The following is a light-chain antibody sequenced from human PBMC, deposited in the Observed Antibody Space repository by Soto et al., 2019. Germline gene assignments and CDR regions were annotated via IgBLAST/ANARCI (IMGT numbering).Light chain of an antibody. CDR1: QSVSSSY. CDR3: QQYGSSSWT. Sequence: EIVLTQSPGTLSLSPGERATLSCRASQSVSSSYLAWYQQKPGQAPRILIYGASSRATGIPDRFSGSGSGTDFTLTISRLEPEEFAVYYCQQYGSSSWTFGQGTKVEIK. V-gene: IGKV3-20*01. CDR2: GAS. J-gene: IGKJ1*01.